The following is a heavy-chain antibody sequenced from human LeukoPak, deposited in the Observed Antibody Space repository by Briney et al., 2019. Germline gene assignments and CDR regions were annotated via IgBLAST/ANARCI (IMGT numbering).Heavy chain of an antibody. Sequence: ASVKVSCKASGYTFTSYDINWVRQATGQGLEWMGWMNPNSGNTGYAQKFQGRVTITRNTSISTAYMELSSLRSEDTAVYYCARGPRNYDFWSGYYTSNWFDPWGQGTLVTVSS. V-gene: IGHV1-8*03. D-gene: IGHD3-3*01. J-gene: IGHJ5*02. CDR1: GYTFTSYD. CDR3: ARGPRNYDFWSGYYTSNWFDP. CDR2: MNPNSGNT.